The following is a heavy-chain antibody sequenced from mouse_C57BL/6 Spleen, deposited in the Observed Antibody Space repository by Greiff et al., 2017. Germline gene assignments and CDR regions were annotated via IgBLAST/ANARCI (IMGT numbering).Heavy chain of an antibody. CDR2: IDPSDSYT. D-gene: IGHD4-1*01. V-gene: IGHV1-50*01. CDR1: GYTFTSYW. CDR3: ARPNWDDAMDY. J-gene: IGHJ4*01. Sequence: VQLQQPGAELVKPGASVKLSCKASGYTFTSYWMQWVKQRPGQGLEWIGEIDPSDSYTNYNQKFKGKATLTVDTSSSTAYMQLSSLTSEDSAVYYCARPNWDDAMDYWGQGTSVTGS.